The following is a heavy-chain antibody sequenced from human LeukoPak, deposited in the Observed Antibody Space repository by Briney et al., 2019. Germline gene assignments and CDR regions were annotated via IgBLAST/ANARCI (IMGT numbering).Heavy chain of an antibody. CDR2: ISSSSSTI. D-gene: IGHD1-26*01. J-gene: IGHJ4*02. Sequence: GGSLRLSCAASGFTFSSYSMNWVRQAPGKGLEWVSYISSSSSTIYYADSVKGRFTISRDNAKNSLYLQMSSLRDEDTAVYYCARDTGIVEVRSFDYWGQGTLVTVSS. CDR3: ARDTGIVEVRSFDY. CDR1: GFTFSSYS. V-gene: IGHV3-48*02.